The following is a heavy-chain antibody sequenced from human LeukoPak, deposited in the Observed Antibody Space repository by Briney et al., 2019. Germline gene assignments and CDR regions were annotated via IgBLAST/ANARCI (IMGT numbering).Heavy chain of an antibody. CDR3: ARTSSRGSCYDY. V-gene: IGHV4-31*03. J-gene: IGHJ4*02. CDR2: IYYSGST. D-gene: IGHD2-15*01. CDR1: GGSISSGGYY. Sequence: SETLSLTCTVSGGSISSGGYYWSWIRQHPGKGLEWIGYIYYSGSTYYNPSLKSRVTISVDTSKNQFSLKLSSVTAADTAVYYCARTSSRGSCYDYWGQGTLVTVSS.